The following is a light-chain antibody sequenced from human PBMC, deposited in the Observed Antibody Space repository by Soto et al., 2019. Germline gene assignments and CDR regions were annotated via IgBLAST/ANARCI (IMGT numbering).Light chain of an antibody. V-gene: IGLV2-11*01. CDR3: CSYAGSYTFVYV. J-gene: IGLJ1*01. Sequence: QSALTQPRSVSGSPGQSVTISCTGTSSDVGGYNYVSWYQQHPGKAPKLMIYDVSKRPSGVPDRFSGSKSGNTASLTISGLGPEDEADYYCCSYAGSYTFVYVFGTGTKVTVL. CDR1: SSDVGGYNY. CDR2: DVS.